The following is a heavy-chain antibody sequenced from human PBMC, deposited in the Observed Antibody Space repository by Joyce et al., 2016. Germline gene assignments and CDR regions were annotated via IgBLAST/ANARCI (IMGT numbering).Heavy chain of an antibody. CDR2: MYSDGNT. V-gene: IGHV3-53*01. D-gene: IGHD2-15*01. CDR1: GFTVSGNY. Sequence: EVQLVESGGGFIQPGGSLRLSCAASGFTVSGNYVSWVRQAPGKGLGWVSIMYSDGNTYFADSVKGRFTLSRDDSKNTLHLQMNSLRAEDTAVYYCAREPQNCGGGSCYGGWFDPWGQGTLVTVSS. CDR3: AREPQNCGGGSCYGGWFDP. J-gene: IGHJ5*02.